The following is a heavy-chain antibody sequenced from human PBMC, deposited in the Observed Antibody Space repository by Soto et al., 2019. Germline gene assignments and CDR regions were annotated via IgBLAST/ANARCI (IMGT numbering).Heavy chain of an antibody. CDR2: ITTYNGNT. V-gene: IGHV1-18*01. J-gene: IGHJ4*02. D-gene: IGHD4-17*01. Sequence: QVQLVQSGAEVKKPGASVKVACKASGYTFTSYSITWVRQAPGQGLEWMGWITTYNGNTNYAKKLQGIVTMTTDTSTRTDYMELRRLRSDDAAVYYGARVGDYGGNPGFYWGQGTLVTVSS. CDR1: GYTFTSYS. CDR3: ARVGDYGGNPGFY.